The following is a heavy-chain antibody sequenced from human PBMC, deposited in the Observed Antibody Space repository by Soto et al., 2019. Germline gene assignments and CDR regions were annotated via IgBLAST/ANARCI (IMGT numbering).Heavy chain of an antibody. CDR1: GGNFNTYA. V-gene: IGHV1-69*17. CDR2: IIPMFDIK. D-gene: IGHD3-10*01. Sequence: QLQLVQSGAEVKERGSSVKISCKTSGGNFNTYALTWVRQAPGQGLEWIGGIIPMFDIKNVAQRFQGRVTLNADYSITTAYMEMTSLRSDDTAVYYCAKEAGDHWGQGTLVTVSS. J-gene: IGHJ4*02. CDR3: AKEAGDH.